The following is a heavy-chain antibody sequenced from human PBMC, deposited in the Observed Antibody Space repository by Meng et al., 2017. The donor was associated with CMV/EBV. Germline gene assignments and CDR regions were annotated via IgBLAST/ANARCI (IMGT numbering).Heavy chain of an antibody. CDR2: IYYSGST. D-gene: IGHD3-3*01. CDR3: ARGAYDFWSGKDDY. CDR1: GGSISSYY. J-gene: IGHJ4*02. Sequence: SETLSLTCTVSGGSISSYYWSWIRQPPGKGLEWIGDIYYSGSTNYNPSLKSRVTISVDTYKNQFSLKLSSVTAADTAVYYCARGAYDFWSGKDDYWGQGTLVTVSS. V-gene: IGHV4-59*12.